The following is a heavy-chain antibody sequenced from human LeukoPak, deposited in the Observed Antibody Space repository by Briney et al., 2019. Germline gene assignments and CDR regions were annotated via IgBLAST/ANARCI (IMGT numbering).Heavy chain of an antibody. J-gene: IGHJ4*02. CDR3: ARDGSGWSLFDY. CDR1: GFTFSSAW. V-gene: IGHV3-21*01. CDR2: ISSSSSYI. Sequence: PGGSLRLSCAASGFTFSSAWMNWVRQAPGKGLEWVSSISSSSSYIYYADSVKGRFTISRDNAKNSLYLQMNSLRAEDTAVYYCARDGSGWSLFDYWGQGTLVTVSS. D-gene: IGHD6-19*01.